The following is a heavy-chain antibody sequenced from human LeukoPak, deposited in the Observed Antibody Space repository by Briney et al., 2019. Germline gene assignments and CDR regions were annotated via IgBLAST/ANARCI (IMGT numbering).Heavy chain of an antibody. CDR1: GGSFSGYY. Sequence: SETLSLTCAVYGGSFSGYYWSWIRQPPGKGLEWIGEINHSGSTNYNPSLKSRVTISVDTSKNQFSLKLSSVSAADTAVYYCARDRTASAAMLGYFDLWGRGTLVTVSS. D-gene: IGHD2-21*01. J-gene: IGHJ2*01. V-gene: IGHV4-34*01. CDR2: INHSGST. CDR3: ARDRTASAAMLGYFDL.